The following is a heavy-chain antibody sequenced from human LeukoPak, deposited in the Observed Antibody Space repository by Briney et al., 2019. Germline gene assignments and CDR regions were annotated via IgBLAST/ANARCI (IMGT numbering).Heavy chain of an antibody. CDR1: GGSFNGYY. D-gene: IGHD2-15*01. J-gene: IGHJ4*02. CDR3: ARKRYCSGGRCYSGFAY. CDR2: ITHSGST. V-gene: IGHV4-34*01. Sequence: SETLSLTCAVYGGSFNGYYWTWISQPPGKGLEWIGEITHSGSTNYNPSLKSRITISVDTSKKQFSLKLSSVTAADTAVYYCARKRYCSGGRCYSGFAYWGQGTQVTVSS.